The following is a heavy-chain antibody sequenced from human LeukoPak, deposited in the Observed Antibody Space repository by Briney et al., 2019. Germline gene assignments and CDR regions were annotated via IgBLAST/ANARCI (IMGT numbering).Heavy chain of an antibody. CDR3: ARGGGYYAIDY. CDR2: VYSDDTT. D-gene: IGHD1-26*01. Sequence: GGSLRLSCAASGFTFSNAWMNWVRQAPGKGLEWVSVVYSDDTTYYADSVKGRFTISRDNSKNTLYLQMNNLRAEDTAVYYCARGGGYYAIDYWGQGTLVTVSS. CDR1: GFTFSNAW. J-gene: IGHJ4*02. V-gene: IGHV3-53*01.